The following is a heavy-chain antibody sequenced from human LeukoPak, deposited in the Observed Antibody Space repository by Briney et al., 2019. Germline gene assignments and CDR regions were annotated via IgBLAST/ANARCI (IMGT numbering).Heavy chain of an antibody. CDR3: ARAKSVRGYSYGYGRYFDY. CDR2: INHSGST. Sequence: SETLSLTCAVYGGSFSGYYWSWIRQPPGKGLEWIGEINHSGSTNYNPSLTSRVTISVDTSKNQFSLTLSSVTAADTAVYYCARAKSVRGYSYGYGRYFDYWGQGTLVTVSS. J-gene: IGHJ4*02. CDR1: GGSFSGYY. V-gene: IGHV4-34*01. D-gene: IGHD5-18*01.